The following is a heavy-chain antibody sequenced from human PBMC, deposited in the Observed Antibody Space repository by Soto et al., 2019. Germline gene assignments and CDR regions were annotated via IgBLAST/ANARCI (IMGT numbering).Heavy chain of an antibody. V-gene: IGHV3-74*01. CDR1: GFTLSGHW. Sequence: EVQLMESGGDLVQPGGSLRLSCAASGFTLSGHWLHWVRQAPGKGLVWVSRISSDGSSTSYADSVKGRFTISRDNAANTLFLQLNSLRTEDTAVYYCASPATFSMVAADFWGQGTPVTVSS. CDR3: ASPATFSMVAADF. CDR2: ISSDGSST. D-gene: IGHD2-15*01. J-gene: IGHJ4*02.